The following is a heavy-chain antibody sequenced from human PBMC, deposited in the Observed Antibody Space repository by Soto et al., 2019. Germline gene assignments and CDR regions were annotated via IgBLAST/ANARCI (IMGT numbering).Heavy chain of an antibody. J-gene: IGHJ4*02. CDR1: GYSFTSYW. CDR2: IDPSDSYT. V-gene: IGHV5-10-1*01. CDR3: AGMILHGVAAAGSFDY. Sequence: PGESLKISCKGSGYSFTSYWISWVRQMPGKGLEWMGRIDPSDSYTNYSPSFQGHVTISADKSISTAYLQWSSLKASDTAMYYCAGMILHGVAAAGSFDYWGQGTLVTVSS. D-gene: IGHD6-13*01.